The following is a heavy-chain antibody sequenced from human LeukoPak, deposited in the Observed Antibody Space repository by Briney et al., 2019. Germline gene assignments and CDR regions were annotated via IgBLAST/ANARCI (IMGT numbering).Heavy chain of an antibody. CDR2: VYHSGST. Sequence: SETLSLTCTVSGASFSSSGFYCVWIRQPPGKGREWIGNVYHSGSTYYNPSLKSRVTISVDTSNNQFTLKLSSVTATDTALYYCATYISSGGCFDPWGQGTLVIVSS. D-gene: IGHD6-13*01. CDR3: ATYISSGGCFDP. CDR1: GASFSSSGFY. V-gene: IGHV4-39*01. J-gene: IGHJ5*02.